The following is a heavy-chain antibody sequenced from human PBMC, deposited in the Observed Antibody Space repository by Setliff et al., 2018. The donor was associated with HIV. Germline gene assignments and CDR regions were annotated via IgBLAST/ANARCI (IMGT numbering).Heavy chain of an antibody. V-gene: IGHV4-39*07. J-gene: IGHJ2*01. CDR2: IYYSGST. CDR3: AAYYYDSSGYYSWYFDL. Sequence: SETLSLTCTVSGGSISSSSYYWGWIRQPPGKGLEWIGSIYYSGSTYYNPSLKSRVTISVDTSKNQFSLKLSSVTAADTAVYYCAAYYYDSSGYYSWYFDLWGRGTLVTVSS. D-gene: IGHD3-22*01. CDR1: GGSISSSSYY.